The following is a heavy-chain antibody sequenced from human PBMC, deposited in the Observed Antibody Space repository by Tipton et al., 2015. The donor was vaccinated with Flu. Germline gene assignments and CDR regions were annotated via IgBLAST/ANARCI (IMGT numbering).Heavy chain of an antibody. J-gene: IGHJ4*02. D-gene: IGHD4-17*01. V-gene: IGHV3-48*03. CDR2: ISSSGSTI. CDR1: GFTFSSYE. CDR3: ARDYGDFPPDY. Sequence: SLRLSCAASGFTFSSYEMNWVRQAPGKGLEWVSYISSSGSTIYYADSVKGRFTISRDNAKNSLYLQMNSLRAEDTAVYYCARDYGDFPPDYWGQGTLVTVSS.